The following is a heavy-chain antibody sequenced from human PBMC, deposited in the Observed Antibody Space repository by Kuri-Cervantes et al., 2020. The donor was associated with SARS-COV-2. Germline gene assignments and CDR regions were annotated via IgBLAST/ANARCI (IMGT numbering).Heavy chain of an antibody. Sequence: LSLTCAASGFTFSDYYMSWIRQAPGKGLEWVSYISSSSSYTNYADSVKGRFTISRDNAKNSLYLQMNSLRAEDTAVYYCARDPRGVVNPYYYGMDVWGQGTTVTVSS. J-gene: IGHJ6*02. CDR1: GFTFSDYY. CDR2: ISSSSSYT. V-gene: IGHV3-11*05. D-gene: IGHD3-3*01. CDR3: ARDPRGVVNPYYYGMDV.